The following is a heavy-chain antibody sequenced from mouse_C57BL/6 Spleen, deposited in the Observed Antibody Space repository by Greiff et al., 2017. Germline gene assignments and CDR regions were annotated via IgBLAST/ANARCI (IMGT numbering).Heavy chain of an antibody. J-gene: IGHJ2*01. CDR1: GFTFSDYG. Sequence: EVKLVESGGGLVKPGGSLKLSCAASGFTFSDYGMHWVRQAPGKGLEWVGYISSGSSTIYYADTVKGRFTLSRDNAKNTLFLQITSLRSEDTAMYYCARGRLVATPFDYWGQGTTLTVSS. D-gene: IGHD1-1*01. V-gene: IGHV5-17*01. CDR3: ARGRLVATPFDY. CDR2: ISSGSSTI.